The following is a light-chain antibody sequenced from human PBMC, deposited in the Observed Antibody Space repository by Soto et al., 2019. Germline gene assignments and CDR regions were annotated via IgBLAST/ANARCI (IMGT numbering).Light chain of an antibody. CDR3: MQGIQLPRT. CDR1: QSLLYVDGKTY. CDR2: EVF. J-gene: IGKJ1*01. V-gene: IGKV2D-29*01. Sequence: DIGMTQSPLSLSVTPGQPASISCKSSQSLLYVDGKTYLYWYLQKSGQPPQLLIYEVFNRISGVPDRFSGSGSWTDFTLKISRVEAEDVGIYYCMQGIQLPRTFGQGTKVEIK.